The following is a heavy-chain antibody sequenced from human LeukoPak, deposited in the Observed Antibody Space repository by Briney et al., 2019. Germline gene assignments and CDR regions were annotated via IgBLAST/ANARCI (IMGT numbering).Heavy chain of an antibody. Sequence: SETLSLTCTVSGGSISSGDYYWSWIRQPPGKGLEWIGYIYYSGSTYYNPPLKSRVTISVDTSKNQFSLKLSSVTAADTAVYYCARVVVTECFDYWGQGTLVTVSS. J-gene: IGHJ4*02. CDR2: IYYSGST. CDR3: ARVVVTECFDY. CDR1: GGSISSGDYY. D-gene: IGHD2-21*02. V-gene: IGHV4-30-4*01.